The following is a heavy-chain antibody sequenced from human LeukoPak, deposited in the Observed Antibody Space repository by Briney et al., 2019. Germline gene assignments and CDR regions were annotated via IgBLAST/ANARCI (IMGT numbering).Heavy chain of an antibody. CDR3: ARHLYCSGGSCLDY. CDR2: INHSGST. CDR1: GGSFSGYY. V-gene: IGHV4-34*01. Sequence: SETLSLTCAVYGGSFSGYYWSWIRQPPGKGLEWIGEINHSGSTNYNPSLKSRVTISVDTSKNQFSLKLSSVTAADTAVYYCARHLYCSGGSCLDYWGQGTLVTVSS. J-gene: IGHJ4*02. D-gene: IGHD2-15*01.